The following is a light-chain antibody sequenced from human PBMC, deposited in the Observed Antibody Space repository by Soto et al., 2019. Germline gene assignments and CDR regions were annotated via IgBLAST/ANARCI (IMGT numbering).Light chain of an antibody. CDR2: AAS. V-gene: IGKV1-8*01. J-gene: IGKJ1*01. CDR3: QQYYDYPRT. CDR1: QAINNY. Sequence: AIRMTQSPSSLSASTGDRVTITCRASQAINNYLVWFQQKPGKAPKVLIYAASTLQTGVPSRFSGSGSGTDFILTINWLQSEDFATYYCQQYYDYPRTVGQGNKVDIK.